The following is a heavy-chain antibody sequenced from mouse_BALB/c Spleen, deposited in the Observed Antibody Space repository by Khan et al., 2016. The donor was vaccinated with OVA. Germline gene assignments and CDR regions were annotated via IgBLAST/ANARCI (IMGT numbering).Heavy chain of an antibody. CDR3: ARIYGSDFDY. J-gene: IGHJ2*01. D-gene: IGHD1-1*01. CDR1: GYSFTGYF. CDR2: INPHIGET. Sequence: VQLKQSGPELVKPGASVKISCKASGYSFTGYFMNWVMQSHGKSLEWIGRINPHIGETFYNQKFKGKATLTVDESSSTAYMQLRSLASADSAVYYGARIYGSDFDYWGQGTTLTVSS. V-gene: IGHV1-20*02.